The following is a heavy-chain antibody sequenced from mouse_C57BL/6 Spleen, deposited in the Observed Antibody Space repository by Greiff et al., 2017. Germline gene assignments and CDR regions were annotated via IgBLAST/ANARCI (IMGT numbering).Heavy chain of an antibody. D-gene: IGHD5-1*01. CDR1: GYSFTGYY. V-gene: IGHV1-42*01. CDR3: ARWSNYLDY. Sequence: EVQVVESGPELVKPGASVKISCKASGYSFTGYYMNWVKQSPEKSLEWIGEINPSTGGTTYNQKFKAKATLTVDKSSSTAYMQLKSLTSEDSAVYYCARWSNYLDYWGQGTTLTVSS. J-gene: IGHJ2*01. CDR2: INPSTGGT.